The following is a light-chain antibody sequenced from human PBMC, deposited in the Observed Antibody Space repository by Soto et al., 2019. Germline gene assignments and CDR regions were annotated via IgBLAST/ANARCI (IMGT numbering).Light chain of an antibody. CDR2: DVS. CDR1: SSDLTYNS. Sequence: QSVLTQPASVSGSLGQSISISCTEDSSDLTYNSVSWYQHHPHKAPKLIIYDVSYRPSGVSTRFSGSQSAGSASLTISGLQAEDEADYYCSSFTSNYFYVFGPGTKLTVL. J-gene: IGLJ1*01. V-gene: IGLV2-14*01. CDR3: SSFTSNYFYV.